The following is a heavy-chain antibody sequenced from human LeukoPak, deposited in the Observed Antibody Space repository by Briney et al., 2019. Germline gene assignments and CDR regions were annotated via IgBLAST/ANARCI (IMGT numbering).Heavy chain of an antibody. Sequence: GGSLRLSCAASGFTFSSYAMSWVRQAPGKGLEWVSAISGSGGSTYYADSVKGRFTISRDNSKNTLYLQMNSLRAEDTAVYYCAKGSGSSCYSPCDYWGQGILVTVSS. CDR2: ISGSGGST. CDR1: GFTFSSYA. J-gene: IGHJ4*02. V-gene: IGHV3-23*01. D-gene: IGHD2-15*01. CDR3: AKGSGSSCYSPCDY.